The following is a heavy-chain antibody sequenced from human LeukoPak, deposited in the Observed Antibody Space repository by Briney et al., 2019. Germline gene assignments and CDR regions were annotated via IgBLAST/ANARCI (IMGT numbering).Heavy chain of an antibody. CDR1: GYTFTSYD. J-gene: IGHJ6*02. V-gene: IGHV1-8*01. Sequence: ASVTVSCKASGYTFTSYDINWVRQATGQGLEWMGWMNPNSGNTGYAQKFQGRVTMTRNTSISTAYMELSSLRSEDTAVYYCARVLMVPYPYYYYGMDVWGQGTTVTVSS. CDR2: MNPNSGNT. D-gene: IGHD2-8*01. CDR3: ARVLMVPYPYYYYGMDV.